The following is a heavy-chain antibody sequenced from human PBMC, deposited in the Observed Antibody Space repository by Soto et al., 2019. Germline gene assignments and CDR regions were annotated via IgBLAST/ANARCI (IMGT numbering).Heavy chain of an antibody. CDR1: GYSFTGDY. Sequence: QVQLVQSGTEVKKPGASVKVSCKASGYSFTGDYIHWVRQAPGQGLEWMGWMNPHSGGTNHAQKFQGRVTMTRDTSITTAYVELRSLRSDDTAVYYCARVVVGYCSGFSCYSAFDYWGQGTRVTVSS. J-gene: IGHJ4*02. CDR3: ARVVVGYCSGFSCYSAFDY. D-gene: IGHD2-15*01. CDR2: MNPHSGGT. V-gene: IGHV1-2*02.